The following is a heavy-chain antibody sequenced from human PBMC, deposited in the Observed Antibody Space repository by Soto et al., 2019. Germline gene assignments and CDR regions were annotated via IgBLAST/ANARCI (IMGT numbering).Heavy chain of an antibody. CDR2: ISAYNGNT. CDR1: GYTFTSCG. Sequence: ASVKVSCKASGYTFTSCGISWVRQAPGQGLEWMGWISAYNGNTNYAQKLQGRVTMTTDTSTSTAYMELRSLRSDDTAVYYCARDKDIVVVPAAMPADYWGQGTLVTVSS. D-gene: IGHD2-2*01. V-gene: IGHV1-18*01. CDR3: ARDKDIVVVPAAMPADY. J-gene: IGHJ4*02.